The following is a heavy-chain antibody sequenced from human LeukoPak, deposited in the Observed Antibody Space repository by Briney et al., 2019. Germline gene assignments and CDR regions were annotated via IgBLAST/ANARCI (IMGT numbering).Heavy chain of an antibody. J-gene: IGHJ5*02. V-gene: IGHV4-39*01. D-gene: IGHD3-3*01. CDR1: GGSISSSSYY. CDR2: IYYSGST. CDR3: ARGFGYYDFWSGYYNWFDP. Sequence: SETLSLTCTASGGSISSSSYYWGWIRQPPGKGLEWIGSIYYSGSTYYNPSLKSRVTISVDTSKNQFSLKLSSVTAADTAVYYCARGFGYYDFWSGYYNWFDPWGQGTLVTVSS.